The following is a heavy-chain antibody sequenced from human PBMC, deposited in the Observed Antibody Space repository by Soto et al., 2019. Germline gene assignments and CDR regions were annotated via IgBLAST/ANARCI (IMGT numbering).Heavy chain of an antibody. Sequence: SETLSLTCAVYGGSFSGYYWSWIRQPPGKGLEWIGEINHSGSTNYNPSLKSRVTISVDTSKNQFSLKLSSVTAADTAVYYCARGRSGYDWGGDLNWFDPWGQGTLVTVSS. D-gene: IGHD5-12*01. CDR1: GGSFSGYY. CDR2: INHSGST. V-gene: IGHV4-34*01. CDR3: ARGRSGYDWGGDLNWFDP. J-gene: IGHJ5*02.